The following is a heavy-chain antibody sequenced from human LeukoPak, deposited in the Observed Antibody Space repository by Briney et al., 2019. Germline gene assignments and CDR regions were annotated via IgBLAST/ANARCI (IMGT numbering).Heavy chain of an antibody. CDR3: PXXXTSDLPYYDILTGYYGVPV. CDR1: GFTFSSYA. Sequence: GGSLRLSCAASGFTFSSYAMSWVRQAPGKGLEWVSAISGSGGSTYYADSVKGRFTISRDNSKNTLYLQMNSLRAEDTAVYDWPXXXTSDLPYYDILTGYYGVPVWGQGTLVTVSS. V-gene: IGHV3-23*01. J-gene: IGHJ4*02. CDR2: ISGSGGST. D-gene: IGHD3-9*01.